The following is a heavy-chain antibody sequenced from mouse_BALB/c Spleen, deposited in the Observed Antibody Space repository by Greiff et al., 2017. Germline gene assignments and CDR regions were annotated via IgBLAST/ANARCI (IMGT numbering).Heavy chain of an antibody. CDR1: GFTFSSYT. J-gene: IGHJ4*01. D-gene: IGHD2-2*01. Sequence: EVQLVESGGGLVKPGGSLKLSCAASGFTFSSYTMSWVRQTPEKRLEWVATISSGGSYTYYPDSVKGRFTISRDNAKNTLYLQMSSLKSEDTAMYYCTRGDLLWLRRDYYAMDYWVKEPQSPSPQ. V-gene: IGHV5-6-4*01. CDR2: ISSGGSYT. CDR3: TRGDLLWLRRDYYAMDY.